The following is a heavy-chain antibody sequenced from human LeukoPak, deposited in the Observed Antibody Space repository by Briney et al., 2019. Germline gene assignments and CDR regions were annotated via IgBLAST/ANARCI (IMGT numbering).Heavy chain of an antibody. CDR3: ARRGPTVVVDY. J-gene: IGHJ4*02. V-gene: IGHV4-39*01. CDR1: GGSISSSSYS. D-gene: IGHD4-17*01. CDR2: IYYSGIT. Sequence: SETLSLTCTVSGGSISSSSYSWVWIRQPPGKGLECIGTIYYSGITYKNPSLKSRVTISIDTSRNQFSLTLTSVAAADTAVYYCARRGPTVVVDYWGQGTLVTVSS.